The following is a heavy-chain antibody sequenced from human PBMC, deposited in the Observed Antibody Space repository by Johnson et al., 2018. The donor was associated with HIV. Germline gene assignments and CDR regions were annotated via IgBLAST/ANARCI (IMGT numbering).Heavy chain of an antibody. J-gene: IGHJ3*02. CDR3: AKDERQLGGWSHAFDM. CDR2: IRYDGSNK. D-gene: IGHD7-27*01. Sequence: QVQLMESGGGLVKPGGSLRLSCVASGFTFSNYGMHWVRQAPGKGLEWVAFIRYDGSNKYYADSVKGQFTISRDNSKNTLYLQMRSLRGEDTAVYYCAKDERQLGGWSHAFDMWGQGTKVSVSS. V-gene: IGHV3-30*02. CDR1: GFTFSNYG.